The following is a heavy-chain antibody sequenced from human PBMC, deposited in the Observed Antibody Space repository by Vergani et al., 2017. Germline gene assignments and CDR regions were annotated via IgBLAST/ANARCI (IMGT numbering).Heavy chain of an antibody. Sequence: QVQLVQSGAEVKKPGASVKVSCKASGYIFTSYGFTWMRQAPGQGLEWMGWISAFNGNTDYAQKFQGRVTVTRDTSTSTVHMDLSSLRSEDTAIYYCVRSKNVVAVPFDYWGQGTLVTVSS. V-gene: IGHV1-18*01. CDR3: VRSKNVVAVPFDY. CDR2: ISAFNGNT. D-gene: IGHD2-15*01. J-gene: IGHJ4*02. CDR1: GYIFTSYG.